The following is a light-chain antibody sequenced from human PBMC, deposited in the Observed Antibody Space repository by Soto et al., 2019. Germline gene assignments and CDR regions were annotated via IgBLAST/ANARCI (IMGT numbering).Light chain of an antibody. CDR1: SSDFGSHNL. V-gene: IGLV2-23*01. CDR2: EAS. Sequence: QSVLTQPASVSGSPGQSITISCTGNSSDFGSHNLVSWYQQYPGKAPKLMIYEASKRPSGVSDRFSGSKSGNTASLTISGLQAEDEADYYCCSYAGSSTSPYVFGTGTKLTVL. J-gene: IGLJ1*01. CDR3: CSYAGSSTSPYV.